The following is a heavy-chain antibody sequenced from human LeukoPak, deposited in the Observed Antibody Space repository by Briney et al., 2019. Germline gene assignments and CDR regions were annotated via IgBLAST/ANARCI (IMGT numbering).Heavy chain of an antibody. V-gene: IGHV3-48*03. CDR2: ISSSGTTI. J-gene: IGHJ4*02. CDR3: ATWYAADH. Sequence: GGSLRLSCAASGFTFSSYEMNWVRQAPGKGVEWISYISSSGTTIYYAGSVKGRFIISRDNAKNSLYLQMNSLRAEDTAVYYCATWYAADHWGQGTLVTVSS. CDR1: GFTFSSYE. D-gene: IGHD6-13*01.